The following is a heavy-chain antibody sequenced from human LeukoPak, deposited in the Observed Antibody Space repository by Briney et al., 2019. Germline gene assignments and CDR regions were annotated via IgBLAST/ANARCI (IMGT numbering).Heavy chain of an antibody. Sequence: PGRSLRLSCAASGFTFGSYWMNWVRQAPGKGLEWVANINQDGSEKYYMDSVKGRFTISRDNAKNSLSLQMNSLRAEDTAVYFYARGSGSRDKAPSGHWGQGTLVTVSS. D-gene: IGHD1-26*01. CDR1: GFTFGSYW. CDR2: INQDGSEK. V-gene: IGHV3-7*04. CDR3: ARGSGSRDKAPSGH. J-gene: IGHJ4*02.